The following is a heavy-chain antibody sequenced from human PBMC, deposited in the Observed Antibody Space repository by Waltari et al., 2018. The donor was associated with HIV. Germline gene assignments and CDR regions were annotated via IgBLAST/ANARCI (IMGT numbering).Heavy chain of an antibody. Sequence: QVQLVQSGAEVKKPGSSVKVSCKASGGPFSSDAISWVRQAPGQGLEWMGGIIPIFGTANYAQKFQGRVTITADESTSTAYMELSSLRSEDTAVYYCARGHCTNGVCSVYFDYWGQGTLVTVSS. J-gene: IGHJ4*02. CDR1: GGPFSSDA. CDR2: IIPIFGTA. D-gene: IGHD2-8*01. CDR3: ARGHCTNGVCSVYFDY. V-gene: IGHV1-69*13.